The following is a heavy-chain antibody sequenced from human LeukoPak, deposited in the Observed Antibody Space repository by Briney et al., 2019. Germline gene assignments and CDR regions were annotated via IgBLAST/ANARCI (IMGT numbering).Heavy chain of an antibody. CDR3: ARMYSSGWYYFDY. Sequence: PGGSLRLSCAASGFTFSSYGMHWVRQAPGKGLEWVAVIWYDGSNKYYADSVKGRFTISRDNSKNTLYLQMNSLRAEDTAVYYCARMYSSGWYYFDYWGQEPWSPSPQ. J-gene: IGHJ4*01. CDR2: IWYDGSNK. CDR1: GFTFSSYG. D-gene: IGHD6-19*01. V-gene: IGHV3-33*01.